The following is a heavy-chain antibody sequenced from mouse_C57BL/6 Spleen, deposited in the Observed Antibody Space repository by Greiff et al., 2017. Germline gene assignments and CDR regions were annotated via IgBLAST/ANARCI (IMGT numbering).Heavy chain of an antibody. CDR3: ARYYDYDVGYYAMDY. CDR2: ISSGSSTI. CDR1: GFTFSDYG. V-gene: IGHV5-17*01. Sequence: DVKLVESGGGLVKPGGSLKLSCAASGFTFSDYGMHWVRQAPEKGLEWVAYISSGSSTIYYADTVKGRFTISRDNAKNTLFLQMTSLRSEDTAMYYCARYYDYDVGYYAMDYWGQGTSVTVSS. J-gene: IGHJ4*01. D-gene: IGHD2-4*01.